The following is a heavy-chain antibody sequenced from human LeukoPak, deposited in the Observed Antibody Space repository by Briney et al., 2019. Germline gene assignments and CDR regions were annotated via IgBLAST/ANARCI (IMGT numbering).Heavy chain of an antibody. D-gene: IGHD7-27*01. V-gene: IGHV3-48*03. CDR2: TRTDGTS. J-gene: IGHJ3*02. CDR3: ARERLNTMGNAFDI. Sequence: QPGGSLRLSCAVSGFMISDYEMNWVRQAPGMGLEWISYTRTDGTSEYAESVMGRFAISRDNARNSLYLQMNSLRDEDTAVYYCARERLNTMGNAFDIWGQGTVVTVSS. CDR1: GFMISDYE.